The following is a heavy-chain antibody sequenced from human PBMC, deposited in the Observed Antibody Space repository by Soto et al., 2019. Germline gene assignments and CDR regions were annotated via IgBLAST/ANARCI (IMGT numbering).Heavy chain of an antibody. CDR2: IYYSGST. Sequence: ETLSLTCTVSGGSVSSGSYYWSWIRQPPGKGLEWIGYIYYSGSTNYNPSLKSRVTISVDTSKNQFSLKLSSVTAADTAVYYCARSAGGYCSGGSCYPVDYWGQGTLVTVSS. J-gene: IGHJ4*02. V-gene: IGHV4-61*01. CDR1: GGSVSSGSYY. D-gene: IGHD2-15*01. CDR3: ARSAGGYCSGGSCYPVDY.